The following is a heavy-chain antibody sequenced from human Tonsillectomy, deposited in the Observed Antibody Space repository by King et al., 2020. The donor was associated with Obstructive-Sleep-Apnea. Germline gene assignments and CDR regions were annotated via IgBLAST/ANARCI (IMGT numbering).Heavy chain of an antibody. J-gene: IGHJ4*02. D-gene: IGHD3-22*01. V-gene: IGHV1-46*01. CDR1: GYTFTSYY. CDR2: INPSGGST. CDR3: ARDSYYYDSSGYFYYFDY. Sequence: QLVQSGAEVKKPGASVKVSCKASGYTFTSYYMHWVRQAPGQGLEWMGIINPSGGSTSYAHKFQGRVTMTRDTSTSTVYMELSSLRSEDTAVYYCARDSYYYDSSGYFYYFDYWGQGTLVTVSS.